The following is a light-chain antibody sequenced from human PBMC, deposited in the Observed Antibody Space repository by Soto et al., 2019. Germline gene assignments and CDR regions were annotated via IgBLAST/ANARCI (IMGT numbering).Light chain of an antibody. J-gene: IGKJ4*01. Sequence: EIVMTQSPATLSVSPGERATLSCRASQSVSSNLAWYQQKPGHAPRLLIYGASTRATGIPARYSGSGSGTEFTLTISSLQTEDFAVYYCQQYNNWPPITFGGGTQVEIK. CDR3: QQYNNWPPIT. CDR2: GAS. CDR1: QSVSSN. V-gene: IGKV3-15*01.